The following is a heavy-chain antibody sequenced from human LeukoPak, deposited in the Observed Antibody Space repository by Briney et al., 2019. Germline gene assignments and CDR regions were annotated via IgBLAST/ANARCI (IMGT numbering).Heavy chain of an antibody. D-gene: IGHD6-13*01. V-gene: IGHV3-7*03. CDR2: IKQDGSEK. Sequence: GGSLRLSCAVSGLTFTNTYWISWVRQAPGKGLEWLANIKQDGSEKYYVDFVKGRFTISRDNAKNTMYLQMNSLSVEDTAVYYCAKDIAASGLPRIFDLWGQGTLVTVSS. CDR1: GLTFTNTYW. J-gene: IGHJ4*02. CDR3: AKDIAASGLPRIFDL.